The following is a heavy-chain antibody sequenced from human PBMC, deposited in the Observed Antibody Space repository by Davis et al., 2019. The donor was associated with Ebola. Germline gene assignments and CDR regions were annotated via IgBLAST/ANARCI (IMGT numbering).Heavy chain of an antibody. J-gene: IGHJ2*01. CDR1: GGSISSGGYS. CDR3: ARTSRPVGRYFDL. Sequence: PSETLSLTCAVSGGSISSGGYSWSWIRQPPGKGLEWIGYIYHSGSTYYNPSLKSRVTISVDTSKNQFSLKLSSVTAADTAVYYCARTSRPVGRYFDLWGRGTLVTVSS. CDR2: IYHSGST. V-gene: IGHV4-30-2*05. D-gene: IGHD1-26*01.